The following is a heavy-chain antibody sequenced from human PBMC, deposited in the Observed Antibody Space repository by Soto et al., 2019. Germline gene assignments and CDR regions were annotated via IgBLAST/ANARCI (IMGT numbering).Heavy chain of an antibody. J-gene: IGHJ4*02. Sequence: GGSLRLSCAASGFTFSSYGMHWVRQAPGKGLEWVAVISYDGSNKYYADSVKGRFTISRDNSKNTLYLQMNSLRAEDTAVYYCAKGGDYVFDYWGQGTLVTVSS. CDR2: ISYDGSNK. CDR1: GFTFSSYG. D-gene: IGHD4-17*01. V-gene: IGHV3-30*18. CDR3: AKGGDYVFDY.